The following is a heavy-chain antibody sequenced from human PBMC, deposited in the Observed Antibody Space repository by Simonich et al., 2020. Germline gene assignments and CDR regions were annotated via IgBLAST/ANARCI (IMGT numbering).Heavy chain of an antibody. CDR2: IKQDGSEN. V-gene: IGHV3-7*01. CDR3: ACLGTGDAFDI. Sequence: VQLVESGGGLVQTGGSLRISCAASGFTFSSYGMSGVRQAPGKGMEWVINIKQDGSENFYVDSLKGRFTISRDNAKNSLYLQMNSLRAEDTAVYYCACLGTGDAFDIWGQGTMVTVSS. J-gene: IGHJ3*02. CDR1: GFTFSSYG. D-gene: IGHD3-9*01.